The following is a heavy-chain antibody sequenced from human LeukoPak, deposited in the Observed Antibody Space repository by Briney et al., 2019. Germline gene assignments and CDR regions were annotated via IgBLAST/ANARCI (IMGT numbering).Heavy chain of an antibody. CDR1: GGTFSSYA. CDR2: IIPIFGTA. Sequence: ASVKVSCKASGGTFSSYAISWVRQAPRQGLEWMGGIIPIFGTANYAQKFQGRVTITADESTSTAYMELSSLRSEDTAVYYCARSRGTCYSCGDYWGQGTLVTVSS. D-gene: IGHD2-15*01. CDR3: ARSRGTCYSCGDY. J-gene: IGHJ4*02. V-gene: IGHV1-69*13.